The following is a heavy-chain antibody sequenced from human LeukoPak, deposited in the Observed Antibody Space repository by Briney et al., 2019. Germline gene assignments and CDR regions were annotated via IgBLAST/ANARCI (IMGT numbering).Heavy chain of an antibody. CDR1: GYTFTGYS. V-gene: IGHV1-2*02. Sequence: GASVTVSCTASGYTFTGYSMHWVRQAPGQGLEWMGWIHPNSGGTKYAQRFQGRVTVTRDTSISTVYMELSRLRADDTAVYYCARWGKYYYDSSGYYYWGQGTLVSVSS. CDR2: IHPNSGGT. D-gene: IGHD3-22*01. CDR3: ARWGKYYYDSSGYYY. J-gene: IGHJ4*02.